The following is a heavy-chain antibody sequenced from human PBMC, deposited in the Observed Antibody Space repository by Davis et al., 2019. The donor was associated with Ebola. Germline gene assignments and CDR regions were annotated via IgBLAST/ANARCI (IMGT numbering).Heavy chain of an antibody. CDR2: MNPNSGNT. D-gene: IGHD2-15*01. CDR1: GYTFTSYD. CDR3: ARESIVVVAATAKNYYYYGMDV. Sequence: ASVKVSCKASGYTFTSYDINWVRQATGQGLEWMGWMNPNSGNTGYAQKFQRRVTMTRNTSISTAYMELSSLRSEDTAVYYCARESIVVVAATAKNYYYYGMDVWGKGTTVTVSS. V-gene: IGHV1-8*01. J-gene: IGHJ6*04.